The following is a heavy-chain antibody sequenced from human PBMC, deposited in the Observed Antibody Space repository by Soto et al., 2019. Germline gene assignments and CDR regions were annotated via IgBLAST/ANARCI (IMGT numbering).Heavy chain of an antibody. Sequence: PSETLYLTCAVYGGSISSGGYSWSWIRHPPGKGLEWIGYIYHSGSTYYNPSLKSRVTISVDRSKNQFSLKLSSVTAADTAVYYCARISSGYDYWGQGTLVTV. D-gene: IGHD3-22*01. V-gene: IGHV4-30-2*01. J-gene: IGHJ4*02. CDR1: GGSISSGGYS. CDR3: ARISSGYDY. CDR2: IYHSGST.